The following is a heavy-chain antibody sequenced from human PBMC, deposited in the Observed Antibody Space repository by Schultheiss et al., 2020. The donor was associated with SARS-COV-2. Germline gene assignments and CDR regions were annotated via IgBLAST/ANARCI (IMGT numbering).Heavy chain of an antibody. CDR1: GGSISSYY. V-gene: IGHV4-4*07. CDR3: ARLKSGYDFRYFDL. D-gene: IGHD5-12*01. J-gene: IGHJ2*01. CDR2: IYTSGST. Sequence: SETLSLTCTVSGGSISSYYWSWIRQPAGKGLEWIGRIYTSGSTNYNPSLKSRVTISVDTSKNQFSLKLSSVTAADTAVYYCARLKSGYDFRYFDLWGRGTLVTVSS.